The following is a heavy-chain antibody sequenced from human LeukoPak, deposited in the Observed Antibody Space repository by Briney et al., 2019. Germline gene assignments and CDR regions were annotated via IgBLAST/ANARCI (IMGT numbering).Heavy chain of an antibody. D-gene: IGHD4-17*01. J-gene: IGHJ6*02. CDR2: ISAYNGNT. V-gene: IGHV1-18*01. CDR1: GYTFTSYG. CDR3: ARAGDYYYYYGMDV. Sequence: ASVKVSCTASGYTFTSYGISWVRQAPGQGLEWIGWISAYNGNTNYAQKLQGRVTMTTDTSTSTAYMELRSLRSDDTAVYYCARAGDYYYYYGMDVWGQGTTVTVSS.